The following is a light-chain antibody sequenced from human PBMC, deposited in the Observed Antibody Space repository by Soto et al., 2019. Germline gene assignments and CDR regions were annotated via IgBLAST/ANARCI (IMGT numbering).Light chain of an antibody. CDR3: AAWDDCLNGLV. J-gene: IGLJ1*01. Sequence: QAVVTQPPSVSGTPGQRVIISCSGSSSNIGSNTVNWYQQLPGTAPKLLIYTNNQRPSGVPDRFSGSKSGTSASLAISGLQSEDEADYHRAAWDDCLNGLVFGTGTKVTVL. V-gene: IGLV1-44*01. CDR2: TNN. CDR1: SSNIGSNT.